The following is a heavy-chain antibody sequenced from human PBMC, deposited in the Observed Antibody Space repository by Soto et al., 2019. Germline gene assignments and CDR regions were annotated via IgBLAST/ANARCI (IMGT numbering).Heavy chain of an antibody. CDR1: GGSISSSSYY. J-gene: IGHJ4*02. CDR3: ARLRRYSSPPAEVDY. Sequence: SETLSLTCTVSGGSISSSSYYWGWIRQPPGKGLEWIGNIYYSGSTYYNPSLKSRVTISVDTSKNQFSLKLSSVTAADTAVYYCARLRRYSSPPAEVDYWGQGTLVTVSS. CDR2: IYYSGST. V-gene: IGHV4-39*01. D-gene: IGHD6-13*01.